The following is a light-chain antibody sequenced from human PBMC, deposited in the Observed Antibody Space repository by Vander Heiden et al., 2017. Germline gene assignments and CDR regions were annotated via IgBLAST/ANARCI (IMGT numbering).Light chain of an antibody. J-gene: IGLJ3*02. CDR3: SSYAGGNYVV. V-gene: IGLV2-8*01. Sequence: SASVSPGQSVTISCTGTSGDVGGYNYVSWYQQHPGKAPKLMIYEVNERPSGVPYRFSGSKSGNTASLTVSGLQAEDEGDYYCSSYAGGNYVVFGGGTKLTVL. CDR2: EVN. CDR1: SGDVGGYNY.